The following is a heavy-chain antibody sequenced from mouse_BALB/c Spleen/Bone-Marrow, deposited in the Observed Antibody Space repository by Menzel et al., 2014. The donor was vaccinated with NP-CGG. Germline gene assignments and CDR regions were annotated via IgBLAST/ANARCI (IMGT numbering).Heavy chain of an antibody. Sequence: EVQRVESGGGLVQPGGSLRLSCATSGFTFTDYYMSWVRQPPGKALEWLGFIRNKANGYTTEYSASVKGRFTISRDNSQNILYLQMNTLRTGDSATYYCARDGYYYGSWWFAYWGQGTLVTVSA. J-gene: IGHJ3*01. CDR1: GFTFTDYY. V-gene: IGHV7-3*02. CDR2: IRNKANGYTT. D-gene: IGHD1-1*01. CDR3: ARDGYYYGSWWFAY.